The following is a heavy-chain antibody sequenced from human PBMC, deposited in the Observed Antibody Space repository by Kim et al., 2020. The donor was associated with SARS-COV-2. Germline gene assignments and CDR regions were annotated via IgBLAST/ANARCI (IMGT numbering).Heavy chain of an antibody. Sequence: DSVKGRFTISRDNSKNTLYLQMNSLRAEDTAVYYCAKGYSSSWYASTDYWGQGTLVTVSS. J-gene: IGHJ4*02. D-gene: IGHD6-13*01. V-gene: IGHV3-23*01. CDR3: AKGYSSSWYASTDY.